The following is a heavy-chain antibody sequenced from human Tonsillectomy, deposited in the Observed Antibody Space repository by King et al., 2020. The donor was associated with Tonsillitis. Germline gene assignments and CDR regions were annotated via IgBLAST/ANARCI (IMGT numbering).Heavy chain of an antibody. CDR2: IYPGDSDI. Sequence: FQLVQSGAEVKKPGESLKISCRGSGYTFTSHWIAWVRQMPGKGLEWMGIIYPGDSDIRYSPSFQGQVTISADKSIGTAYLQWSSLKASDTAMYYCARRRCGGDCAESMDVWGQGTTVTVSS. CDR1: GYTFTSHW. J-gene: IGHJ6*02. CDR3: ARRRCGGDCAESMDV. D-gene: IGHD2-21*02. V-gene: IGHV5-51*01.